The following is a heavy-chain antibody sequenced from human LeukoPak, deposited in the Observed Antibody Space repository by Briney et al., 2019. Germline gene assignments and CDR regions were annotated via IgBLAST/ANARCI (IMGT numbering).Heavy chain of an antibody. D-gene: IGHD7-27*01. CDR2: IYTSGST. V-gene: IGHV4-61*02. CDR1: GGSISSGSYY. Sequence: PSQTLSLTCTVSGGSISSGSYYWSWIRQPAGKGLEWIGRIYTSGSTNYNPSLKSRVTISVDTSKNQFSLKLSSVTAADTAVYYCAREIGPNWGDALDIWGQGTMVTVSS. J-gene: IGHJ3*02. CDR3: AREIGPNWGDALDI.